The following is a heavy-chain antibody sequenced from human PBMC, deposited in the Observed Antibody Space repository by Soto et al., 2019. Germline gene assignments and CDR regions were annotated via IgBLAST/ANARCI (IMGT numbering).Heavy chain of an antibody. CDR1: GYTFTSYA. CDR2: INAGNGNT. J-gene: IGHJ6*02. Sequence: ASVKVSCKASGYTFTSYAMHWVRQAPGQRLEWMGWINAGNGNTKYSQKFQGRVTITRDTSASTAYMELSSLRSEDTAVYYCARRSSASQYYYGMDVWRQGSTVTVSS. D-gene: IGHD3-22*01. V-gene: IGHV1-3*01. CDR3: ARRSSASQYYYGMDV.